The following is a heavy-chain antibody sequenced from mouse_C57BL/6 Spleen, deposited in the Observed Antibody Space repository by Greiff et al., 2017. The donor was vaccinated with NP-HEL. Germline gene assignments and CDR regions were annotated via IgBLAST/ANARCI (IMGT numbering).Heavy chain of an antibody. Sequence: QVQLQQSGPELVKPGASVKISCKASGYAFSSSWMNWVKQRPGKGLEWIGRIYPGDGDTNYNGKFKGKATLTADTSSSTAYMQLSSLTSEDSAVYFCARKELVSSSAMDYWGQGTSVTVSS. J-gene: IGHJ4*01. CDR2: IYPGDGDT. D-gene: IGHD1-1*01. CDR3: ARKELVSSSAMDY. V-gene: IGHV1-82*01. CDR1: GYAFSSSW.